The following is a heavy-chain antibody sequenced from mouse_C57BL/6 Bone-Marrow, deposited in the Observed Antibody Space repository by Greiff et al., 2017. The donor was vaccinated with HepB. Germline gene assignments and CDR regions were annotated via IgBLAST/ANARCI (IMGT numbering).Heavy chain of an antibody. V-gene: IGHV1-64*01. CDR1: GYTFTSYW. CDR3: AVYYDYAWFAY. J-gene: IGHJ3*01. D-gene: IGHD2-4*01. CDR2: IHPNSGST. Sequence: QVQLQQPGAELVKPGASVKLSCKASGYTFTSYWMHWVKQRPGQGLEWIGMIHPNSGSTNYNEKFKSKATLTVDKSSSTAYMQLSSLTSEDSAVYHCAVYYDYAWFAYWGQGTLVTVSA.